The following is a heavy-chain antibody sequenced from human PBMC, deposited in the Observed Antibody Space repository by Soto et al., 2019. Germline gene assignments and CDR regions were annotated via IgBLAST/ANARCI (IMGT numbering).Heavy chain of an antibody. J-gene: IGHJ4*02. Sequence: GGSLSLSCAASGFTFCNYAMSWVRQAPGKGLEWVSVISGSGDSTYYADSVKGRFTISRDNSKNTLHLQMSSLRAEDTAVYYCARDVPSHIVVLPAALDYWGQGTLVTVSS. CDR1: GFTFCNYA. CDR2: ISGSGDST. CDR3: ARDVPSHIVVLPAALDY. D-gene: IGHD2-2*01. V-gene: IGHV3-23*01.